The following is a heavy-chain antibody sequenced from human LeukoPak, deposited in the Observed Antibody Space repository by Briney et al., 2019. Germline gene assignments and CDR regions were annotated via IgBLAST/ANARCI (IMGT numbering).Heavy chain of an antibody. CDR3: ARWEESDAFDI. V-gene: IGHV4-39*02. Sequence: SETLSLTCTVSGGSISRSSDYWGWIRQPPGKGLEWIGSIHYSGSTNYNPSLKSRVTIFVDTSKNHFSLNLSSVTAADTAVYYCARWEESDAFDIWGQGTMVTVSS. CDR1: GGSISRSSDY. D-gene: IGHD1-26*01. CDR2: IHYSGST. J-gene: IGHJ3*02.